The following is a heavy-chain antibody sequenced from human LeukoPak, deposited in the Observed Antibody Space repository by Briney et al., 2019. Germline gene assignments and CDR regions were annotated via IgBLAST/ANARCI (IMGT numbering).Heavy chain of an antibody. V-gene: IGHV3-74*01. CDR3: ARDQERNYHYYIDV. D-gene: IGHD1-1*01. CDR1: GFTFSSYW. J-gene: IGHJ6*03. CDR2: INSDGSSA. Sequence: GGSLRLSCAASGFTFSSYWMHWVRQGPGKGPVWVSRINSDGSSANYADSVKGRFTISRDNAKNTLYLQMNSLRGEDTAVYYCARDQERNYHYYIDVWGKGTTVTVSS.